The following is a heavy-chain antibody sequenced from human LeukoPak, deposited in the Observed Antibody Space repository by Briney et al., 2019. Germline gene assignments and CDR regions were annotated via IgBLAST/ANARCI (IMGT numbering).Heavy chain of an antibody. CDR3: ARDRYCTNGVCFLFDY. J-gene: IGHJ4*02. CDR2: IYYSGST. D-gene: IGHD2-8*01. CDR1: GGSISSGGYY. Sequence: SETLSLTCTVSGGSISSGGYYWSWIRQHPGKGLEWIGYIYYSGSTYYNPSLKSRVTISVDTSKNQFSLKLSSVTAADAAVYYCARDRYCTNGVCFLFDYWGQGTLVAVSS. V-gene: IGHV4-31*03.